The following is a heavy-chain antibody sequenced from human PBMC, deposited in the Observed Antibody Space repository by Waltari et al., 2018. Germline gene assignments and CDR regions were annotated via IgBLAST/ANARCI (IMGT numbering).Heavy chain of an antibody. CDR1: GYTLTELS. V-gene: IGHV1-24*01. Sequence: QVQLVQSGAEVKKPGASVKVSCKVSGYTLTELSMHWVRQAPGKGLEWMGGFDPEDGETIYSQKFQGRVTITADKSTSTAYMELSSLRSEDTAVYYCASRGYDLGYWGQGTLVTVSS. CDR3: ASRGYDLGY. CDR2: FDPEDGET. J-gene: IGHJ4*02. D-gene: IGHD5-12*01.